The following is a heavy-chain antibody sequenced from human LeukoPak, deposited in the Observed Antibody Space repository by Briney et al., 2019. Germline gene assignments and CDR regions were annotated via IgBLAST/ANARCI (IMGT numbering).Heavy chain of an antibody. V-gene: IGHV3-48*01. Sequence: EWVSYISSSSINIHYADSVKSRFTISRDNAKNSLYLQMNSLRAEDTAVYYCARSPVEGIDYWGQGTLVTVSS. CDR2: ISSSSINI. J-gene: IGHJ4*02. CDR3: ARSPVEGIDY. D-gene: IGHD3-10*01.